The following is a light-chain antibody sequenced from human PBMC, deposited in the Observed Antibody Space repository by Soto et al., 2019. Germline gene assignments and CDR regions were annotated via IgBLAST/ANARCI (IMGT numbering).Light chain of an antibody. CDR3: SSYAGSNIV. V-gene: IGLV2-8*01. CDR2: EVS. J-gene: IGLJ2*01. Sequence: QSVLTQPPSASGSPGQSVTISCTGTSSDVGSYNYVSWYQQHPGKAPKLMIYEVSKRPSGVPDRFSGSKSGNTASLTVSGLQAEDEAEYYCSSYAGSNIVFGGGTQLTVL. CDR1: SSDVGSYNY.